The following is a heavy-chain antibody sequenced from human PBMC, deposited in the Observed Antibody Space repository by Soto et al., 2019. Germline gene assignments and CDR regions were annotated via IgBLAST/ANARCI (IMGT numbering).Heavy chain of an antibody. J-gene: IGHJ4*02. CDR3: ARVRWYSGYGRSNYFDY. CDR2: TRNKANSYTT. V-gene: IGHV3-72*01. Sequence: GGSLRLSCAASGFTFSDHYMDWVRQAPGKGLEWVGRTRNKANSYTTEYAASVKGRFTISRDDSKNSLYLQMNSLKTEDTAVYYCARVRWYSGYGRSNYFDYWGQGTLVTVSS. D-gene: IGHD5-12*01. CDR1: GFTFSDHY.